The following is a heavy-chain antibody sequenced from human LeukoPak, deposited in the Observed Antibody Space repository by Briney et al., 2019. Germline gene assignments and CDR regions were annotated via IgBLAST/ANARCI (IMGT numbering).Heavy chain of an antibody. CDR1: GYTFTSYA. CDR2: INAGNGNT. CDR3: ARSYYGSGSYSHADY. Sequence: ASVKVSCKASGYTFTSYAMHWVRRAPGQRLEWMGCINAGNGNTKYSQKFQGRVTITRDTSASTAYMELSSLRSEDTAVYYRARSYYGSGSYSHADYWGQGTLVTVSS. D-gene: IGHD3-10*01. V-gene: IGHV1-3*01. J-gene: IGHJ4*02.